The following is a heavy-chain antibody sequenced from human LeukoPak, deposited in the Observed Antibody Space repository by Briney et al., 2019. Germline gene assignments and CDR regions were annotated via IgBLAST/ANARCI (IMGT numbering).Heavy chain of an antibody. CDR3: ARVNIVVVPSTNFDL. Sequence: PSETLSLTCTVSGYSITSGYYWGWLRQPPGKGPEWIGSINHSGTTYYNPSLKSRVTISVDTSKNQFSLKLSSVTAADTAVFYCARVNIVVVPSTNFDLWGRGTLVTVSS. D-gene: IGHD2-2*01. CDR1: GYSITSGYY. CDR2: INHSGTT. J-gene: IGHJ2*01. V-gene: IGHV4-38-2*02.